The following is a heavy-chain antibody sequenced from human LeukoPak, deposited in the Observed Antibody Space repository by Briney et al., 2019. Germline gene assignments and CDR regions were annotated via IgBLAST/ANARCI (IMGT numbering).Heavy chain of an antibody. V-gene: IGHV3-7*01. J-gene: IGHJ4*02. CDR1: GFAFNSYL. Sequence: GGSLRLSCAASGFAFNSYLMSWVRQAPGKGLEWVANIKEDGSDKYYLDSVKGRFTISRDNAKNSLYLQMNNLRAEDTAVYYCAKEGGGYSSSWTSYFDYWGQGTLVTVSS. D-gene: IGHD6-13*01. CDR2: IKEDGSDK. CDR3: AKEGGGYSSSWTSYFDY.